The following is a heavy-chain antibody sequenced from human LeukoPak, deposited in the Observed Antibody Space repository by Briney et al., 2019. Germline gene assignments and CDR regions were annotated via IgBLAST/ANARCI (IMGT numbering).Heavy chain of an antibody. D-gene: IGHD3-22*01. V-gene: IGHV3-30*03. Sequence: PGGSLRLSCAASGFTFSSYGMHWVRQAPGKGLEWVAVISYDGSNKYYADSVKGRLTISRDNSKNTLYLQMNSLRAEDTAVYYCARDSMIVVVYYYYGMDVWGQGTTVTVSS. CDR1: GFTFSSYG. CDR3: ARDSMIVVVYYYYGMDV. CDR2: ISYDGSNK. J-gene: IGHJ6*02.